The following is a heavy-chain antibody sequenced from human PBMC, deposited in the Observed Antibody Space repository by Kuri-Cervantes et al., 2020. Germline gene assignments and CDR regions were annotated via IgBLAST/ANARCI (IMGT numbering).Heavy chain of an antibody. V-gene: IGHV1-69*13. CDR3: TKGTIYGVATGFYRYYYMDV. Sequence: SVKVSCKVSGYTLTELSMHWVRQAPGQGLEWMGGIIPMFGPANYAQKFQGRLTITADESTKTAYMELSRLRSDDTAVYYCTKGTIYGVATGFYRYYYMDVWGKGTTVTVSS. CDR2: IIPMFGPA. CDR1: GYTLTELS. D-gene: IGHD3-3*01. J-gene: IGHJ6*03.